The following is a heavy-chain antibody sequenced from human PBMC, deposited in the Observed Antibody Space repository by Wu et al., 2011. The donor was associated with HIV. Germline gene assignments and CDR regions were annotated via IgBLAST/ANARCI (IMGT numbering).Heavy chain of an antibody. D-gene: IGHD2-21*02. CDR3: AREGGQGTVWWWGLLLRFCQ. V-gene: IGHV1-69*14. Sequence: QVQLVQSGAEVKKPGSSVRVSCKSSGDSFTKFALSWVRQAPGQGLEWMGGVIPIFGSTNYAQQFQGKVTITADTSTNTAYLDLSNLTSSDTAVYFCAREGGQGTVWWWGLLLRFCQWGQGTLVTVSS. J-gene: IGHJ4*02. CDR2: VIPIFGST. CDR1: GDSFTKFA.